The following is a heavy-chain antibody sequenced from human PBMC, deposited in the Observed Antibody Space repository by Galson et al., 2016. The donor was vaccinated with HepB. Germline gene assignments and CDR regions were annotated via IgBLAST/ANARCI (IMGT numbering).Heavy chain of an antibody. CDR3: ATYSGSYRLGY. CDR2: IHSSSSTL. V-gene: IGHV3-48*01. CDR1: GFTFSSFS. J-gene: IGHJ4*02. D-gene: IGHD1-26*01. Sequence: SLRLSCAASGFTFSSFSMNWVRQAPGKGLEWVSYIHSSSSTLYYADSVKGRFTISRDNARNSLYLQMNSLRAEDTAVYSCATYSGSYRLGYWGQGTLVTVSS.